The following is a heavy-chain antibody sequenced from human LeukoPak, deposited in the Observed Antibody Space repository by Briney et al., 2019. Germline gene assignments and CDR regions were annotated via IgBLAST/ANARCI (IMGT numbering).Heavy chain of an antibody. Sequence: PSDTLSLTCTVSGGSISSSNYYWGWVRQPPGKGLEWIGPIYYSESTNYNPSLKSRVTISEDMPKNQFSLKVSAVPAADTAVYYCARPATRGSYYSAFDYWGQGTLVTVSS. CDR1: GGSISSSNYY. J-gene: IGHJ4*02. CDR3: ARPATRGSYYSAFDY. D-gene: IGHD3-22*01. CDR2: IYYSEST. V-gene: IGHV4-39*01.